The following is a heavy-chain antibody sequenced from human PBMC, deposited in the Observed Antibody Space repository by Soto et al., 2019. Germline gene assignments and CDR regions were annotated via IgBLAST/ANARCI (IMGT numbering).Heavy chain of an antibody. J-gene: IGHJ4*02. D-gene: IGHD1-26*01. CDR3: AKDTHRGGTYYFLSFDY. CDR1: GFTFSSYA. Sequence: GGSLRLSCAASGFTFSSYAMSWVRQAPGRGLEWVSAVSGSVGSAYYADSVKGRFTISRDNSRNTLYLQINSLRAEDTAVYYCAKDTHRGGTYYFLSFDYWGQGTIVTFSS. CDR2: VSGSVGSA. V-gene: IGHV3-23*01.